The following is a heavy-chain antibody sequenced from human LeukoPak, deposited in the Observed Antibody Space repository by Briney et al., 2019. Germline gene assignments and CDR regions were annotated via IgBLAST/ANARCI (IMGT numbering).Heavy chain of an antibody. CDR2: INHSGST. D-gene: IGHD6-6*01. V-gene: IGHV4-34*01. CDR3: ARDFSSSSTVYYYYYMDV. J-gene: IGHJ6*03. CDR1: GGSFSGYY. Sequence: PSETLSLTCAAYGGSFSGYYWSWLRQPPGKGLEWIGEINHSGSTNYNPSLKSRVTISVDTSKNQFSLKLSSVTAADTAIYYCARDFSSSSTVYYYYYMDVWGKGTTVTVSS.